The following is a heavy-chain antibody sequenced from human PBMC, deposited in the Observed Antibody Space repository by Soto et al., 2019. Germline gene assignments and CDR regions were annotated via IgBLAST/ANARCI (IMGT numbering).Heavy chain of an antibody. V-gene: IGHV3-48*02. CDR3: AKSYDIVGAFAI. Sequence: EVPLVESGGGLVQPGGSLRLSCAASGFTFSSYSMNWVRQAPGKGLEWVSYISSSSSTIYYADSVKGRFTISRDNAKNSLYLQMNRLRDEDTAVYYCAKSYDIVGAFAIWGQGTMVTVSS. CDR2: ISSSSSTI. D-gene: IGHD1-26*01. CDR1: GFTFSSYS. J-gene: IGHJ3*02.